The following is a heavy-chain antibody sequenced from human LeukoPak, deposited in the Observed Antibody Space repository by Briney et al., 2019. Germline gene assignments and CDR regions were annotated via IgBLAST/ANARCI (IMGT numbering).Heavy chain of an antibody. CDR3: AKDSSSGWYGDYFDY. CDR1: GFTFSTYG. Sequence: GGSLRLSCAASGFTFSTYGMHWVRQAPGKGLEWVAVISDDGSSKYYADSVKSRFTISRDNSKNTLYLQMNSLRAEDTAVHYCAKDSSSGWYGDYFDYWGQGILVTVSS. V-gene: IGHV3-30*18. J-gene: IGHJ4*02. CDR2: ISDDGSSK. D-gene: IGHD6-19*01.